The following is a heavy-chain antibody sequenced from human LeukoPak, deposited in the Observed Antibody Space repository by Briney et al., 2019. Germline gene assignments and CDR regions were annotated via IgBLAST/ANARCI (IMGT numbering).Heavy chain of an antibody. CDR2: IWDDGNNK. D-gene: IGHD2-8*01. V-gene: IGHV3-33*01. Sequence: GGSLRLSCAASGFNFSTYVMHWVRQAPGKGLDWVALIWDDGNNKYYADSVKGRLIISRDNSKNTLYLQMNSLRAEDTAVYYCARDNGEWRLNWFDHWGQGTLVTVSS. CDR3: ARDNGEWRLNWFDH. J-gene: IGHJ5*02. CDR1: GFNFSTYV.